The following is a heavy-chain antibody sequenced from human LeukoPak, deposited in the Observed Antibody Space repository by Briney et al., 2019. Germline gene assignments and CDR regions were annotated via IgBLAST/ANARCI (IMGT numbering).Heavy chain of an antibody. CDR3: ARDNWYFDY. V-gene: IGHV3-74*01. J-gene: IGHJ4*02. Sequence: GESLRLSCSASGFTFSNYWMHWVRQAPGKGLVWVSRIKGDGSYTSYADSVRGRFTISRDNAKNTLYLQMNSLRAEDTAVYYCARDNWYFDYWGQGTLVTVSS. CDR1: GFTFSNYW. CDR2: IKGDGSYT. D-gene: IGHD1-20*01.